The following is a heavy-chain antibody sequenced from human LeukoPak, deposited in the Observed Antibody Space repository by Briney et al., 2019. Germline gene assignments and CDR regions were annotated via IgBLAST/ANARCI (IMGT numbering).Heavy chain of an antibody. CDR3: ARDRWSYGDYPLDY. CDR1: GGSISSGSYY. CDR2: IYTSGST. V-gene: IGHV4-61*02. D-gene: IGHD4-17*01. Sequence: SQTLSLTCTVSGGSISSGSYYWSWIRQPAGKGLEWIGRIYTSGSTNYNPSLKSRVTISVDTSKNQFSLKLRSVSAADTALYYCARDRWSYGDYPLDYWGQGTLVTVSS. J-gene: IGHJ4*02.